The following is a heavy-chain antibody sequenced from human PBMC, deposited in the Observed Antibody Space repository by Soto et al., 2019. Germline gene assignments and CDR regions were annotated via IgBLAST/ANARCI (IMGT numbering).Heavy chain of an antibody. CDR1: GETFTGYY. V-gene: IGHV1-2*04. CDR2: INPNSGGT. CDR3: ARATRPLYYYGSGSYSAFDI. J-gene: IGHJ3*02. D-gene: IGHD3-10*01. Sequence: ASLKVSCKASGETFTGYYMHWVRQAGGQGREWMGWINPNSGGTNYAQKFQGWVNMTRDTSISTDYMELSRLRSDDTAVYYCARATRPLYYYGSGSYSAFDIWGEGTIVTVSS.